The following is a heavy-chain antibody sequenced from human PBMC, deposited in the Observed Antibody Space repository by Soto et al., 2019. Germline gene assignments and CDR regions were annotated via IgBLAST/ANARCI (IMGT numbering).Heavy chain of an antibody. CDR2: IIPMFGIA. V-gene: IGHV1-69*02. CDR1: GGASSSES. D-gene: IGHD4-17*01. J-gene: IGHJ5*02. CDR3: ARGTPVPTYFCAS. Sequence: QVQLVQSGAEVKKPGSSVKVSCKASGGASSSESISWLRQAPGQGLEWMGRIIPMFGIAKYPQRFQDRVTITADRSSHTAYMELSSLRSDDTAVYFCARGTPVPTYFCASWGQGTLVTVSS.